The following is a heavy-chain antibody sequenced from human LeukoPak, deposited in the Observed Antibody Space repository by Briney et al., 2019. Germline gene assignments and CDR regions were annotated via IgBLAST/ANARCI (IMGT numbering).Heavy chain of an antibody. Sequence: GGSLRLSCAASGFSFDDYAMHWVRQAPGKGLEWVSGISWNSGIIVYVDSVKGRFTISRDNAKNSLYLQMNTLRAEDTALYYCVKDRSPTLMTIREFAYWGRGTLVTVSS. D-gene: IGHD2/OR15-2a*01. V-gene: IGHV3-9*01. J-gene: IGHJ4*02. CDR2: ISWNSGII. CDR3: VKDRSPTLMTIREFAY. CDR1: GFSFDDYA.